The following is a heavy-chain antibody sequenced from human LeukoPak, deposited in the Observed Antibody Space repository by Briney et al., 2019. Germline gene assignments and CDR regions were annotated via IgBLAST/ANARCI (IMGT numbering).Heavy chain of an antibody. V-gene: IGHV4-39*01. CDR3: ARRLGDGYYYFDY. J-gene: IGHJ4*02. CDR1: SGSISSSSYY. Sequence: PSETLSLTCTLSSGSISSSSYYCGWIRQPPGKGLEWIGSIYYSGSTYYNPSLKSRVTISVDTSKNQFSLKLSSVTAADPAVYYCARRLGDGYYYFDYWGQGTLVTVSS. D-gene: IGHD5-24*01. CDR2: IYYSGST.